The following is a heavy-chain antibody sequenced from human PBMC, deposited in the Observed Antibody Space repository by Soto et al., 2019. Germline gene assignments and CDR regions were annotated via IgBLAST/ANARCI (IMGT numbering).Heavy chain of an antibody. CDR1: GFTFSDYA. V-gene: IGHV3-23*01. CDR2: ISGFGTNT. CDR3: VKAFDNGHYYQHALDV. J-gene: IGHJ6*02. D-gene: IGHD4-17*01. Sequence: EVQFLESGGGLVQPGGSLRLSCAASGFTFSDYAMNWVRQAPGKGLEWVSGISGFGTNTYYADSVKGRFTISRDNSKSTLHLQMNSLRAEDTAIYYCVKAFDNGHYYQHALDVWGQGTTVSVS.